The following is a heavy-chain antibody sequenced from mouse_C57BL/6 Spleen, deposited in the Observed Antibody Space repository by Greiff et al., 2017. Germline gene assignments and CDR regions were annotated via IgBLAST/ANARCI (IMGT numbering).Heavy chain of an antibody. CDR1: GYTFTDYN. CDR3: AGYGPAWFAY. Sequence: VQLQQSGPELVKPGASVKMSCKASGYTFTDYNMHWVKQSHGKSLEWIGYINPNNGGTSYNQKFKGKATLTVNKSSSTAYMQLNSLTSEDSAVYFCAGYGPAWFAYWGQGTLVTVSA. V-gene: IGHV1-22*01. D-gene: IGHD2-2*01. J-gene: IGHJ3*01. CDR2: INPNNGGT.